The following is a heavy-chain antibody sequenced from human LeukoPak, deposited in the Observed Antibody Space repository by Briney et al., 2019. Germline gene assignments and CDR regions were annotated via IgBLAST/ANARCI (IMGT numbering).Heavy chain of an antibody. D-gene: IGHD5-12*01. CDR1: GFTFSSYA. CDR2: ISGSGGST. V-gene: IGHV3-23*01. CDR3: AKGGYSGYDWNWFDP. J-gene: IGHJ5*02. Sequence: PGGSLRLSCAASGFTFSSYAMSWVRQAPGKGLEWVSAISGSGGSTYYADSVKGRFTISRDNSKNTLYLQMNSLRAEDTAVYYCAKGGYSGYDWNWFDPWGQGTLVTVSS.